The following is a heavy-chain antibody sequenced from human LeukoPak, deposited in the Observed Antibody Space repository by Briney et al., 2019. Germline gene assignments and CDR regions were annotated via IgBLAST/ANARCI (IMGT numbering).Heavy chain of an antibody. CDR3: VRDLRPASTVVIPGEFDF. Sequence: ASVKVSCKASGYTFTSYYMHWVRQAPGQGLERMGWINPNTGGTNFAQRFQGRVTMTRDTSIRTTYMELSRLTSDDTAVYYCVRDLRPASTVVIPGEFDFWAQGTLVTVSS. CDR2: INPNTGGT. CDR1: GYTFTSYY. J-gene: IGHJ4*02. D-gene: IGHD4-23*01. V-gene: IGHV1-2*02.